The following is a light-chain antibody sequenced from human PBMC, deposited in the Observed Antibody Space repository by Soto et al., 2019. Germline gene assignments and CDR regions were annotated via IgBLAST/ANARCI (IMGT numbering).Light chain of an antibody. CDR3: QQRSNWPIT. CDR2: DAS. Sequence: EIVLTQSPATLSLSPGERATLSCRASQSVSSYLAWYQQKPGQAPRLLIYDASTRATGIPARFSGSGSGTDFPHTISSLEPEDFAVYYCQQRSNWPITFGQGTRLEIK. V-gene: IGKV3-11*01. CDR1: QSVSSY. J-gene: IGKJ5*01.